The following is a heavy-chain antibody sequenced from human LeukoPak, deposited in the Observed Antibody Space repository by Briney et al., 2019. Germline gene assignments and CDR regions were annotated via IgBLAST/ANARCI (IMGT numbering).Heavy chain of an antibody. J-gene: IGHJ4*02. Sequence: GGSLRLSCAASGFTFSAYGMNWVRQSPGKGLELVSYISSSSTTIYYSDSVKGRFTISRDNAKESLYLQMSSLRAEDTAVYYCARLEIFSGFGYWGRGTLVAVSS. CDR1: GFTFSAYG. CDR3: ARLEIFSGFGY. D-gene: IGHD3-10*01. V-gene: IGHV3-48*04. CDR2: ISSSSTTI.